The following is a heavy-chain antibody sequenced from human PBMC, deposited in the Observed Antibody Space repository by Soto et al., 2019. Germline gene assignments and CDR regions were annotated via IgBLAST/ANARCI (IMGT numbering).Heavy chain of an antibody. J-gene: IGHJ6*02. V-gene: IGHV3-23*01. CDR1: GFTFSSYT. CDR2: ISRGGDDT. Sequence: GGSLRLSCAASGFTFSSYTMNWVRQAPGKGLEWVSTISRGGDDTHYADSVKGRFTVSRDNSKNTLYLQMNSLRGEDTAMYYCAKNLIMGGGPYFAMDVWGPGTTVTVSS. CDR3: AKNLIMGGGPYFAMDV. D-gene: IGHD3-10*01.